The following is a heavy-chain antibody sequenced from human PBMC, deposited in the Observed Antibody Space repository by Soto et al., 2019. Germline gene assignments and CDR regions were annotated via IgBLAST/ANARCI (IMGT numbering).Heavy chain of an antibody. CDR1: GYTFTSYY. CDR3: ARDKDRPQLGGNYYYILDV. CDR2: INPSGGST. J-gene: IGHJ6*02. Sequence: ASVKVSCKASGYTFTSYYMHWVRQAPGQGLEWMGIINPSGGSTSYAQKFQGRVTMTRDTSTSTVYMELSSLKSDDTAVYYCARDKDRPQLGGNYYYILDVWGQGTTVTVSS. V-gene: IGHV1-46*01. D-gene: IGHD3-3*02.